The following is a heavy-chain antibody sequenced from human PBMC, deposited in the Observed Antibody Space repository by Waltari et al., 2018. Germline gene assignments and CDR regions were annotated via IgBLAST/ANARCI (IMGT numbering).Heavy chain of an antibody. CDR1: GYSFTSYW. J-gene: IGHJ2*01. Sequence: EVQLVQSGAEVKKPGESLKISCKGSGYSFTSYWIGWVRQMPGKGLEWMGIIYPGDSDTSYSPSFQGQVTISADKSISTAYLQWSSLKASDTAMYYCARLLVQGVITSHPFDLWGRGTLVTVSS. CDR2: IYPGDSDT. CDR3: ARLLVQGVITSHPFDL. D-gene: IGHD3-10*01. V-gene: IGHV5-51*03.